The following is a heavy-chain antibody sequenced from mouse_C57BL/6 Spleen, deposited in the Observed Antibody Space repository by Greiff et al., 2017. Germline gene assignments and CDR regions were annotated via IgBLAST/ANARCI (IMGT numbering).Heavy chain of an antibody. CDR2: ISDGGSYT. CDR1: GFTFSSYA. D-gene: IGHD3-3*01. V-gene: IGHV5-4*01. Sequence: EVNVVESGGGLVKPGGSLKLSRAASGFTFSSYAMSWVRQTPEKRLEWVATISDGGSYTYYPDNVKGRFTISRDNAKNNLYLQMSHLKSEDTAMYYCARDRAGRMGYWGQGTSVTVSS. J-gene: IGHJ4*01. CDR3: ARDRAGRMGY.